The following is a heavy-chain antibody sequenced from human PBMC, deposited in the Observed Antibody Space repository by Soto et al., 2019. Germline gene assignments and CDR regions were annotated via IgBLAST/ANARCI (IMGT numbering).Heavy chain of an antibody. D-gene: IGHD2-2*01. CDR1: GFNVSRNY. J-gene: IGHJ4*02. Sequence: EVQLVESGGGLIPPGGSLRLSCAASGFNVSRNYMSWFRQAPGKGLEWLSGIYSGGSTYYAESVKGRFTISRDNSKNTRNLQMNALRVEDTAVYYCARVTHVGISTSWCQGSLVTVSS. V-gene: IGHV3-53*01. CDR2: IYSGGST. CDR3: ARVTHVGISTS.